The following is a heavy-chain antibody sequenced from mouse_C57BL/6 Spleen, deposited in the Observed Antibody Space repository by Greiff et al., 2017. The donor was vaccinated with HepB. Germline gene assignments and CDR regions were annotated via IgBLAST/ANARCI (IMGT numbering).Heavy chain of an antibody. CDR2: IYPGGGYT. CDR3: AREGLMVTGYFDV. D-gene: IGHD2-2*01. Sequence: VQLQQSGAELVRPGTSVKMSCKASGYTFTNSWICWAKQRPGHGLEWIGDIYPGGGYTNYNEKFKGKATLTADKSSSTAYMQFSSLTSEDSAIYYCAREGLMVTGYFDVWGTGTTVTVAS. CDR1: GYTFTNSW. V-gene: IGHV1-63*01. J-gene: IGHJ1*03.